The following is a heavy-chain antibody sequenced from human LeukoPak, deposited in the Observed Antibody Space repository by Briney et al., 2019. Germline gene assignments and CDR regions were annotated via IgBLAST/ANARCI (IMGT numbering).Heavy chain of an antibody. V-gene: IGHV3-66*01. D-gene: IGHD3-3*01. CDR2: IYSGGST. CDR1: GFTVSSNY. J-gene: IGHJ5*02. CDR3: ARDYLSGPNWFDP. Sequence: GGSLRLFCAASGFTVSSNYMSWVRQAPGKGLEWVSVIYSGGSTYYADSVKGRFTISRDNSKNTLYLQMNSLRAEDTAVYYCARDYLSGPNWFDPWGQGTLVTVSS.